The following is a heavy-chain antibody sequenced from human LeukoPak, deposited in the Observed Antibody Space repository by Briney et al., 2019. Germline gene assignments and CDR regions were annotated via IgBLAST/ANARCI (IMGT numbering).Heavy chain of an antibody. CDR1: GYSFTSYW. D-gene: IGHD3-10*01. CDR3: ARRYYGSGSYYNWFDP. Sequence: GESLKISCKGSGYSFTSYWIGWVRQMPGKGLEWMGIIYPGESDTRYSPSFQGQVTISADKSISTAYLQWSSLKASDTAMYYCARRYYGSGSYYNWFDPWGQGTLLTPSS. V-gene: IGHV5-51*01. J-gene: IGHJ5*02. CDR2: IYPGESDT.